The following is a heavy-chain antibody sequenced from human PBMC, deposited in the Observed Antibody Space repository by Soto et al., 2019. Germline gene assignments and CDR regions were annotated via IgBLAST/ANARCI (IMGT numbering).Heavy chain of an antibody. Sequence: QVQLQESGPGLVKPSETLSLTCTVSGGSIRSYYWSWIRQPPGKGLEWIGYIYYSGSTKYKPTLKSRVTMTVDTSKNQFSLNLSSVTAADTAVYYCARGHSSSWYGDAFDIWGQGTMVVVSS. J-gene: IGHJ3*02. CDR1: GGSIRSYY. V-gene: IGHV4-59*01. CDR3: ARGHSSSWYGDAFDI. CDR2: IYYSGST. D-gene: IGHD6-13*01.